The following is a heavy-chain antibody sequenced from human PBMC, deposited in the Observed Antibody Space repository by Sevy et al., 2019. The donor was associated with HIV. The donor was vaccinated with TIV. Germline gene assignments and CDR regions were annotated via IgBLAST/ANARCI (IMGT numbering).Heavy chain of an antibody. V-gene: IGHV4-39*01. CDR1: GGSISSSSIY. Sequence: SETLSLTCTVSGGSISSSSIYWGWFRQSPGKGLDYIGSIFHSGDTYYNPSLKIRVPISVETSKNQFSLKMTSVTAADTAVYYCARHFYSNGMDVWGQGTTVTVSS. D-gene: IGHD1-26*01. J-gene: IGHJ6*02. CDR3: ARHFYSNGMDV. CDR2: IFHSGDT.